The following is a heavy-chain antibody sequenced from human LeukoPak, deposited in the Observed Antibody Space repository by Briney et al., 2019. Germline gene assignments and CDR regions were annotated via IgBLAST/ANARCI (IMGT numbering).Heavy chain of an antibody. CDR1: GYNFTTYW. D-gene: IGHD6-19*01. CDR3: ARQNIDQWVVLGKWFDP. Sequence: GESLKISCKGSGYNFTTYWIGWVRQMPGKGLEWMGIIYPADSKTKYSPSFQGQVTISADKSISTAYLQWSSLKASDTAMYYCARQNIDQWVVLGKWFDPWGQGTLVTVSS. CDR2: IYPADSKT. V-gene: IGHV5-51*01. J-gene: IGHJ5*02.